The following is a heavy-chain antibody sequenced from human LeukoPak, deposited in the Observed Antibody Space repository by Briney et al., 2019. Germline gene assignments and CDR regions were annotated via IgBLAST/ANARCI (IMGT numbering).Heavy chain of an antibody. CDR3: ARGTGTTAYFDY. V-gene: IGHV3-11*06. D-gene: IGHD1-1*01. CDR1: GFTFSDYY. CDR2: ISGSSGYT. J-gene: IGHJ4*02. Sequence: PGGSLRLSCEASGFTFSDYYMSWVRQAPGKGLEWVSYISGSSGYTKYADSVKGRFTISRDNAKNSLYLQVNSLRAEDTAVYYCARGTGTTAYFDYCGQGTPVTVSS.